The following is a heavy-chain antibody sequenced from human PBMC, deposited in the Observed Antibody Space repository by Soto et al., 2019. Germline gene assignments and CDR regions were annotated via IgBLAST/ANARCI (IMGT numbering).Heavy chain of an antibody. CDR3: SIVQVELVWPGWFAP. CDR1: GYSFTTYW. CDR2: IYPDDSDT. D-gene: IGHD3-10*01. Sequence: ESLKISCEGSGYSFTTYWIGWVRQMPGRGLEWMASIYPDDSDTKYSSSFQGQVTISGDKSINTACPQWRTLTASDTTMYYCSIVQVELVWPGWFAPWGQGTLVSVSS. V-gene: IGHV5-51*01. J-gene: IGHJ5*02.